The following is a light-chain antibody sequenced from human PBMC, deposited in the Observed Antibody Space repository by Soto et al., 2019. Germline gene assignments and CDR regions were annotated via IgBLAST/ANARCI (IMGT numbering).Light chain of an antibody. CDR3: QHYNSYPWT. J-gene: IGKJ1*01. Sequence: DIQMTQSPSTLSASVGDRVTISCRASQSISSWLAWYQQKPGKAPKLLIYKASSLETGVPSRFSGSRSGTEFTLTISSLQPDDFATYYCQHYNSYPWTFGQGTKVEIK. CDR1: QSISSW. CDR2: KAS. V-gene: IGKV1-5*03.